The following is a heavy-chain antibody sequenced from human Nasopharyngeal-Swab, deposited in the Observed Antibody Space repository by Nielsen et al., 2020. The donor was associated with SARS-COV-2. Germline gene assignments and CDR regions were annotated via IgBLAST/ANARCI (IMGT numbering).Heavy chain of an antibody. CDR3: ARASDGSENYYYFDY. Sequence: SVKVSCKASGGTFSSYAISWVRQAPGQGLEWMGGIIPIFGTPNYAQEFQGRVTISADESTSTAYMELSRLRSEDTAVYYCARASDGSENYYYFDYWGQGTLVTVSS. CDR2: IIPIFGTP. D-gene: IGHD3-10*01. V-gene: IGHV1-69*13. CDR1: GGTFSSYA. J-gene: IGHJ4*02.